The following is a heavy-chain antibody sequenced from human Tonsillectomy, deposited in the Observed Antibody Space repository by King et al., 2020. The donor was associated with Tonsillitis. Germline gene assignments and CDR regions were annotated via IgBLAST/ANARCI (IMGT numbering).Heavy chain of an antibody. J-gene: IGHJ4*02. V-gene: IGHV4-39*01. D-gene: IGHD4-17*01. CDR2: IYYSGST. Sequence: QLQESGPGLVKPSETLSLACTVSGDSISSSTYYWGWIRQPPGKGLEWIGRIYYSGSTYYNPSLKSRVTISVDTSKNQFSLKLSSVTAADTAVYYCARLGGVLDSDYGGGFDYCGQGTLVTVSS. CDR1: GDSISSSTYY. CDR3: ARLGGVLDSDYGGGFDY.